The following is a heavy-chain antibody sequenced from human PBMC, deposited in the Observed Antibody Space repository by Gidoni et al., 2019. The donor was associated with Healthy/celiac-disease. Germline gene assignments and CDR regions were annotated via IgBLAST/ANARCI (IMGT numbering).Heavy chain of an antibody. V-gene: IGHV3-30*18. Sequence: QVQLVESGGGVVQPGRSMRLSCAASGFPFSSYGRHWVRQAPGKGLGWVAVISYDGSNKYYEDAVKGRFTISRDNSKNTLYLQMNSLRAEDTAVYYCAKDKGYWGQGTLVTVSS. CDR1: GFPFSSYG. J-gene: IGHJ4*02. CDR3: AKDKGY. CDR2: ISYDGSNK.